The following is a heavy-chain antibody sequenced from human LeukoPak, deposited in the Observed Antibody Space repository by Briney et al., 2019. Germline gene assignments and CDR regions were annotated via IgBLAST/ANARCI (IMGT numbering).Heavy chain of an antibody. Sequence: PGGSLRLSCVASGFSFSDHGMNWVRQAPGKGLEWVSSISSGSSYRYTTDSMKGRFTITRDNAKNSLYLQMNSLRPEDTAVYYCARSLGRGSDWYAGGWSFDSWGQGVLVAVSS. J-gene: IGHJ4*02. CDR1: GFSFSDHG. V-gene: IGHV3-21*06. D-gene: IGHD5-12*01. CDR2: ISSGSSYR. CDR3: ARSLGRGSDWYAGGWSFDS.